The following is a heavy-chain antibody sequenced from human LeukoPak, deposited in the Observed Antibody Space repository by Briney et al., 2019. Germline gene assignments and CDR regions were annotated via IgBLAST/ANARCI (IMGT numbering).Heavy chain of an antibody. CDR2: ISCPGPST. V-gene: IGHV3-23*01. CDR3: AKEEMPHAFDL. CDR1: GFSFRRYA. J-gene: IGHJ3*01. Sequence: QPGGSLRLSCAASGFSFRRYAMNWVRQAPGRGLEWVAVISCPGPSTVYADSVKGRFTISRDNSKNTLFLQLDSLRVEDTAIYYCAKEEMPHAFDLWGQGTMVTVSS. D-gene: IGHD5-24*01.